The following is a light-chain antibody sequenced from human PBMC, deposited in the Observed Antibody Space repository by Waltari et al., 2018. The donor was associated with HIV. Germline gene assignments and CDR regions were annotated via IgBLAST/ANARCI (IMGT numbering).Light chain of an antibody. V-gene: IGLV1-47*01. CDR2: KDT. CDR1: SANIENDT. CDR3: VGWDSRLSGYV. Sequence: QSVLTQPPSPSRTHGPRVTISCSGRSANIENDTVYWYHQRTGSAPRLLIYKDTQRPSGVPDRFTGTKSGTSASLAISGLRSEDESDYYCVGWDSRLSGYVFGSGTKVTVL. J-gene: IGLJ1*01.